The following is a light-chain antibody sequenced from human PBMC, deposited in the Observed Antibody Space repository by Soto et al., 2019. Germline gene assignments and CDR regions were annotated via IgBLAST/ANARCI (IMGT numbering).Light chain of an antibody. CDR1: SSNIGSNT. CDR3: AAWDDSLNGRV. V-gene: IGLV1-44*01. CDR2: KNN. Sequence: QPVLTQSPSASGTPGQRVTISCSGSSSNIGSNTVNWYQQLPGTAPKLLIYKNNQRPSGVPDRFSGSKSDTSASLAVSGLQSEDEADYYCAAWDDSLNGRVFGGGTKLTVL. J-gene: IGLJ3*02.